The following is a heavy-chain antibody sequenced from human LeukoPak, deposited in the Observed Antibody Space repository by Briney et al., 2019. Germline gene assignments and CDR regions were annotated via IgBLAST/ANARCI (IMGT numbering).Heavy chain of an antibody. CDR2: ISYSGST. V-gene: IGHV4-59*08. D-gene: IGHD3-22*01. CDR1: GGSISPYH. Sequence: PSETLSLTCSVSGGSISPYHWSWIRQPPGKGLEWIGYISYSGSTNSNPSLKSRVTISVVMSRNQFSLKLSSVTAADTAVYYCASHTNYYDSSGYRYWGQGTLVTVSS. J-gene: IGHJ4*02. CDR3: ASHTNYYDSSGYRY.